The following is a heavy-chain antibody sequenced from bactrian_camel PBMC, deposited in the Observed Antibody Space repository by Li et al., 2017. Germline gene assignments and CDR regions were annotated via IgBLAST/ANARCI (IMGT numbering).Heavy chain of an antibody. CDR1: EYTVKYYQC. V-gene: IGHV3S40*01. CDR2: INSGGGST. Sequence: VQLVESGGDSVQAGGSLTLSCRASEYTVKYYQCLTWFRQAPGREREWVSGINSGGGSTYYLDSVKGRFTISRDNAKNTLYLQLNSLKTEDTAMYYCAAGSGVILPLDSKEYGLWARGPRSPSP. J-gene: IGHJ4*01. D-gene: IGHD2*01.